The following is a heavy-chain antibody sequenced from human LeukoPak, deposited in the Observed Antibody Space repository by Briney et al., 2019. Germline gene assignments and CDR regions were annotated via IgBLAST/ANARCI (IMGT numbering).Heavy chain of an antibody. V-gene: IGHV3-53*01. CDR2: IYSGGST. D-gene: IGHD3-10*01. CDR3: ASTMAY. CDR1: GFTFSSYW. J-gene: IGHJ4*02. Sequence: PGGSLRLSCAASGFTFSSYWMHWVRQAPGKGLEWVSTIYSGGSTNYADSVKGRFTISRDNSKNMLYLQMNSLRAEDTAVYYCASTMAYWGQGTLVTVSS.